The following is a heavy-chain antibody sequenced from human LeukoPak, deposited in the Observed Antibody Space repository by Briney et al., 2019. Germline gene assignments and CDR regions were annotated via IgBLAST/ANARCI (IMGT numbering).Heavy chain of an antibody. D-gene: IGHD5-24*01. Sequence: SETLSLTCTVSGGSISSYYWSWIRQPPGKGLEWIGEINHSGSTNYNPSLKSRVTISVDTSKNQFSLKLSSVTAADTAVYYCARGGVGRDGYNRFDYWGQGTLVTVSS. CDR3: ARGGVGRDGYNRFDY. CDR2: INHSGST. CDR1: GGSISSYY. V-gene: IGHV4-34*01. J-gene: IGHJ4*02.